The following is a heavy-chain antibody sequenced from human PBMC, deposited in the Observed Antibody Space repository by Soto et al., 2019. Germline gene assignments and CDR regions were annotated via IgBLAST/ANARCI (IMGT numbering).Heavy chain of an antibody. Sequence: GASVKVSCKASGGTFSSYAISWVRQAPGQGLEWMGGIIPIFGTANYAQKFQGRVTITADESTSTAYMELSSLRSEDTAVYYCAQHCSGGSCYSRIVDYWGQGTLVTVSS. D-gene: IGHD2-15*01. CDR2: IIPIFGTA. CDR1: GGTFSSYA. V-gene: IGHV1-69*13. CDR3: AQHCSGGSCYSRIVDY. J-gene: IGHJ4*02.